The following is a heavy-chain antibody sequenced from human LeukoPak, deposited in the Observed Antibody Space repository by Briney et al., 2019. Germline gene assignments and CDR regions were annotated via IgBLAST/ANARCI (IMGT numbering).Heavy chain of an antibody. D-gene: IGHD1-14*01. CDR1: GGTVTSSTYF. CDR3: ARDGFYYHYYMDL. Sequence: PSETLSLTCTLSGGTVTSSTYFWGWIRQPPGKGLEWIGSISYSGATYYNPSLKSRVSMSVHTSKNQFSLKLSSVTAADTAVYYCARDGFYYHYYMDLWGEGTTVTVSS. J-gene: IGHJ6*03. V-gene: IGHV4-39*07. CDR2: ISYSGAT.